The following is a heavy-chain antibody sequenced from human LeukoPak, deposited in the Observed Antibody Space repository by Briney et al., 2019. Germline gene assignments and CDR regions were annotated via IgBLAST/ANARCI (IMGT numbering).Heavy chain of an antibody. V-gene: IGHV4-59*01. D-gene: IGHD2-2*01. Sequence: SETLSLTCTVSGGSISSYYWSWIRQPPGKGLGWIGYIHYSGSTHYNPSLKSRVSISVDTSKNQFSLKLSSVTAADTAVYYCARTTEGYCRSTSCYDFSYSYYMDVWGKGTTVTISS. J-gene: IGHJ6*03. CDR3: ARTTEGYCRSTSCYDFSYSYYMDV. CDR2: IHYSGST. CDR1: GGSISSYY.